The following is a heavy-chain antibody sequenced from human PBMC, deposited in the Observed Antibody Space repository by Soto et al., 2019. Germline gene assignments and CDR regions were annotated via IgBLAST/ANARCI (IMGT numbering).Heavy chain of an antibody. CDR3: ARRREGTGRMLDY. J-gene: IGHJ4*02. CDR1: GFTFRAYW. Sequence: EVHLVESGGGLVQRGGSLRLSCAASGFTFRAYWMSWVRQAPGKGLEWVANIDQDGSGKYYVDSVRGRFTISRDNAHNSLYLQTNSLRDEDTAVYFCARRREGTGRMLDYWGQGTLVTVSS. CDR2: IDQDGSGK. V-gene: IGHV3-7*05. D-gene: IGHD2-15*01.